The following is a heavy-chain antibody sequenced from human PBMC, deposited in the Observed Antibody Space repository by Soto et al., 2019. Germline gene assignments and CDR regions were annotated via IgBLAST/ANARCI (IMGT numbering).Heavy chain of an antibody. Sequence: QVQLVQSGAEVKKPGSSVKVSCKASGGTFSSYAISWVRQAPGQGLEWMGGIIPIFGTANYAQKFQGRVTITADESTSTAYMELGSLRSEDTAVYYCAREKNCSSTSCYTDYYYYGMDVWGQGTTVTVSS. CDR1: GGTFSSYA. CDR3: AREKNCSSTSCYTDYYYYGMDV. D-gene: IGHD2-2*02. CDR2: IIPIFGTA. J-gene: IGHJ6*02. V-gene: IGHV1-69*01.